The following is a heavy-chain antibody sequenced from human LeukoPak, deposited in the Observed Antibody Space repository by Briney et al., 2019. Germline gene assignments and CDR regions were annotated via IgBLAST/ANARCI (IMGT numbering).Heavy chain of an antibody. D-gene: IGHD2-2*01. V-gene: IGHV1-18*01. CDR1: GYTFTSYG. J-gene: IGHJ4*02. Sequence: ASVKVSCKASGYTFTSYGISWVRQAPGQGLEWMGWISAYNGNTNYAQKLQGRVTMTTDTSTSTAYMELRSLRSDDTAVYYCAREGGLGLLGCSTSCYYDYWGQGTLVTVST. CDR3: AREGGLGLLGCSTSCYYDY. CDR2: ISAYNGNT.